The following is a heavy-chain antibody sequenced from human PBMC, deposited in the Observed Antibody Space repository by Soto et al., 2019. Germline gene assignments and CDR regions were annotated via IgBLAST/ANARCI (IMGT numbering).Heavy chain of an antibody. CDR3: ARRLDDSAEDGFDV. CDR2: IIPLFGTA. Sequence: QVQLVQSGAEVREPGSSVKVSCKASGGTFSTYTIYWVRQAPGQGLEWMGRIIPLFGTAKYAQNFQDRVTITAEESTSTAYMELSSLRSEDTAVYYCARRLDDSAEDGFDVWGEGTAVTVSA. D-gene: IGHD3-22*01. V-gene: IGHV1-69*18. CDR1: GGTFSTYT. J-gene: IGHJ3*01.